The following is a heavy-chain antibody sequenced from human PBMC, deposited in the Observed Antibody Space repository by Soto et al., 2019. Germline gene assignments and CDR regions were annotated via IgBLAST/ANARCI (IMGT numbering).Heavy chain of an antibody. CDR1: GFTFDDYA. J-gene: IGHJ3*01. D-gene: IGHD6-6*01. CDR2: ISWNSGSI. V-gene: IGHV3-9*01. CDR3: AKVLAARPHDAVDV. Sequence: GGSLRLSCAASGFTFDDYAMHWVRQVPGKGLEWVSGISWNSGSIGYADSVKGRFSISRDNAKNSLYLQMNRLRTEDTALYYCAKVLAARPHDAVDVWGKGTIVTVSS.